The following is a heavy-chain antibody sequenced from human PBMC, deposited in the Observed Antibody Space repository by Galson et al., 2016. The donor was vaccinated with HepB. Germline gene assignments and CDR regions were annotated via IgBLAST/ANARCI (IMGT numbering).Heavy chain of an antibody. V-gene: IGHV4-59*01. J-gene: IGHJ6*02. CDR3: ARDDSGGWYGFHYGMDI. Sequence: SETLSLTCTVSGASISGYYLSWIRQPPGKGLEWIGYIYYSGRTNYNPSPTSRVTISVDTSKNQFSLNLSSVTAADTAVYYCARDDSGGWYGFHYGMDIWGQGTTVTVSS. D-gene: IGHD6-19*01. CDR2: IYYSGRT. CDR1: GASISGYY.